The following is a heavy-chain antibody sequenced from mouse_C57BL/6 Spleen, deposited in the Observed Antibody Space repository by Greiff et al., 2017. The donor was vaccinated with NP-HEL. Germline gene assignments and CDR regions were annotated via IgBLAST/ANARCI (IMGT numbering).Heavy chain of an antibody. Sequence: VQLKESGGGLVKPGGSLKLSCAASGFTFSDYGMHWVRQAPEKGLEWVAYISSCSSTIYYADTVKGRFTISRDNAKNTLFLQMTSLRSEDTAMYYCARSYAMDYWGQGTSVTVSS. CDR3: ARSYAMDY. V-gene: IGHV5-17*01. CDR1: GFTFSDYG. CDR2: ISSCSSTI. J-gene: IGHJ4*01.